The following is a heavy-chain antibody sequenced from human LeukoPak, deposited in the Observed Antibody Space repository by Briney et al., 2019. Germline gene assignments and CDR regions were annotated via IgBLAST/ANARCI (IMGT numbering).Heavy chain of an antibody. Sequence: PGGSLRLSCAASGFTFSSYAMHWVRQAPGRGLEWVAVVSYDGSNKFYPDSVKGRFTISRDNSKNTLYLQMNSLRAEDTAVYYCAKVHLTYYYDSSGYGFQDYWGQGTLVTVSS. CDR2: VSYDGSNK. V-gene: IGHV3-30*18. D-gene: IGHD3-22*01. CDR1: GFTFSSYA. CDR3: AKVHLTYYYDSSGYGFQDY. J-gene: IGHJ4*02.